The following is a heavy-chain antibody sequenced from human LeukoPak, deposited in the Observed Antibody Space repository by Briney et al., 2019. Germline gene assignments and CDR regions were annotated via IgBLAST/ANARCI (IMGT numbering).Heavy chain of an antibody. CDR2: INPNNGGT. CDR3: GRDRHWNQGNFDY. J-gene: IGHJ4*02. D-gene: IGHD1-1*01. Sequence: ASVKVSCKAFGYTITGYYIHWVRQAPGQGLEWMGWINPNNGGTNSAQKFQGRVTMTRDTSIGTAYMELNRLTYDDTAVYYCGRDRHWNQGNFDYWGQGTLVAVSS. V-gene: IGHV1-2*02. CDR1: GYTITGYY.